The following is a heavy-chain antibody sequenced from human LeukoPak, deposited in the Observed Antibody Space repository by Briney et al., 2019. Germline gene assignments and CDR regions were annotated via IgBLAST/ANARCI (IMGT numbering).Heavy chain of an antibody. Sequence: GGSLRLSCAASGFTFSSYGMHWVRQAPGKGLEWVSYISSSGSIIYYTDSVKGRFTISRDNAKNSLYLQMNSLRAEDTAVYYCARTPFNIVVVPAAIEVQSNFYMDVWGKGTTVTISS. J-gene: IGHJ6*03. CDR2: ISSSGSII. CDR1: GFTFSSYG. V-gene: IGHV3-48*04. D-gene: IGHD2-2*01. CDR3: ARTPFNIVVVPAAIEVQSNFYMDV.